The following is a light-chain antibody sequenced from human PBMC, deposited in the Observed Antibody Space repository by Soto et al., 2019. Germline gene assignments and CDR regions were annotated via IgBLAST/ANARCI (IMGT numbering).Light chain of an antibody. CDR1: QSISSW. J-gene: IGKJ4*01. CDR3: QQYNNFPLT. V-gene: IGKV1-5*01. Sequence: DIQMTQSPSTLSASVGERVTITCRASQSISSWLAWYQQKPGKAPKLLIHEASRLESGVPSRFSGSESGTEFTLTISGLHAEDFATYYCQQYNNFPLTFGGGTRVEIK. CDR2: EAS.